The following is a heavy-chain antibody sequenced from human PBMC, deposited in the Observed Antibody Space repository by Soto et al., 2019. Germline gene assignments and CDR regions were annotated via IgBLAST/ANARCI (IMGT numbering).Heavy chain of an antibody. CDR1: GFTLSTYG. CDR2: ISYDGSDE. V-gene: IGHV3-30*18. D-gene: IGHD2-21*02. Sequence: PGGSLRLSCAASGFTLSTYGMHWVRRAPGKGLEWVAVISYDGSDEYYADSVRGRFTLSRDNSKNTLFLQMNSLRVEDTAVYYCAKDTARKFFYFLDGWGTGTTVTVSS. J-gene: IGHJ6*03. CDR3: AKDTARKFFYFLDG.